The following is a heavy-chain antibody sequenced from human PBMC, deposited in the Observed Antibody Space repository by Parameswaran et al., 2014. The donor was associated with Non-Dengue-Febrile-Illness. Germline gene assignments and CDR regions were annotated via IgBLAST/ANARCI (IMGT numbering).Heavy chain of an antibody. CDR3: ANYEVVVTAPFDY. V-gene: IGHV3-7*03. Sequence: VRQMPGKGLEWVANIKQDGSEKYYVDSVKGRFTISRDNSKNTLYLQMNSLRAEDTAVYYCANYEVVVTAPFDYWGQGTLVTVSS. J-gene: IGHJ4*02. D-gene: IGHD2-21*02. CDR2: IKQDGSEK.